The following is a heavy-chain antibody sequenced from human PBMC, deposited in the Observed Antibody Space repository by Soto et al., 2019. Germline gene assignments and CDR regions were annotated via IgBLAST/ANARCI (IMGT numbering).Heavy chain of an antibody. Sequence: PGGSLRLSCAASGFTFSNAWMNWVRQAPGKGLEWVGRIKSKTDGGTTDYAAPVKGRFTISRDDSKNTLYLQMNSLKTEDTAVYYCTTDLYDYVWGSYRPFDYWGQGTLVTVSS. CDR2: IKSKTDGGTT. CDR3: TTDLYDYVWGSYRPFDY. J-gene: IGHJ4*02. V-gene: IGHV3-15*07. D-gene: IGHD3-16*02. CDR1: GFTFSNAW.